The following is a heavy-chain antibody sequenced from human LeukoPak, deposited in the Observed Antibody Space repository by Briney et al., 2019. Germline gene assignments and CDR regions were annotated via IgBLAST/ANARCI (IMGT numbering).Heavy chain of an antibody. CDR2: INACNGNT. J-gene: IGHJ4*02. CDR3: ASSLVRGVDFDY. D-gene: IGHD3-10*01. CDR1: GYTFTSYA. V-gene: IGHV1-3*01. Sequence: ASVKVSCKASGYTFTSYAMHWVRQAPGQRLEWMGWINACNGNTKYSQKFQGRVTITRDTSASTAYMELSSLRSEDTAVYYCASSLVRGVDFDYWGQGPLVTVSS.